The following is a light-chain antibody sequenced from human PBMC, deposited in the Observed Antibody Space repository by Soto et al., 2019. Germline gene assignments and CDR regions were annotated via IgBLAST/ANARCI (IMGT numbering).Light chain of an antibody. V-gene: IGKV3-20*01. J-gene: IGKJ1*01. CDR2: GAS. CDR1: QSVSSSY. CDR3: QQYGSSPTWM. Sequence: EIVMTQSPATLSVSPGERATLSCRASQSVSSSYLAWYQQKPGQAPRLLIYGASSRATGIPDRFSGSGSGTDFTLTISRLESEDFAVYYCQQYGSSPTWMFGQGTKVDIK.